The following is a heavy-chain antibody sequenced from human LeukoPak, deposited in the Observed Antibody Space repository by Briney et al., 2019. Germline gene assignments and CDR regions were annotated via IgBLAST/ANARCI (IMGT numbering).Heavy chain of an antibody. V-gene: IGHV1-69*05. CDR1: GGTFSSYA. CDR2: IIPIFGTA. D-gene: IGHD1-26*01. CDR3: AREATAYNWFDP. Sequence: SVKVSCKASGGTFSSYAISWVRQAPGQGLEWMGRIIPIFGTANYAQKFQGRVTITTDESTSTAYMELSSLRSEDTAVYYCAREATAYNWFDPWGQGTLVTVSS. J-gene: IGHJ5*02.